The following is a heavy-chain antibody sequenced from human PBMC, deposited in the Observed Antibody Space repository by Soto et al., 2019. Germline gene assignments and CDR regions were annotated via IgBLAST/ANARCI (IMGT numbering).Heavy chain of an antibody. CDR1: GFSFSIYS. V-gene: IGHV3-48*01. J-gene: IGHJ4*02. CDR3: ARDHLWGFDY. D-gene: IGHD3-16*01. CDR2: IRSSSSTI. Sequence: DVPLVESGGGLVQPGGSLRLSCTASGFSFSIYSVNWVRQAPGKGLEWVSYIRSSSSTIYYADSVKGRFTISIDNAKNSLYLQMDSLRAEDTAVYYCARDHLWGFDYWGQGSLVTVSS.